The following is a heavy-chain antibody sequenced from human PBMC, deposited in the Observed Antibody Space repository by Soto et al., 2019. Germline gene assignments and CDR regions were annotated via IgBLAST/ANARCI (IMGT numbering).Heavy chain of an antibody. V-gene: IGHV3-33*01. CDR3: ARHPDCSGGSCHFDY. Sequence: QVQLVESGGGVVQPGRSLRLSCAASGFTFSSYGMHWVRQAPGKGLEWVAVIWYNGSNKYYADSVKGRFTISRDNSKNTLYLQRNSLRAEGTAVYYCARHPDCSGGSCHFDYWGQGTLVTVSS. CDR2: IWYNGSNK. D-gene: IGHD2-15*01. CDR1: GFTFSSYG. J-gene: IGHJ4*02.